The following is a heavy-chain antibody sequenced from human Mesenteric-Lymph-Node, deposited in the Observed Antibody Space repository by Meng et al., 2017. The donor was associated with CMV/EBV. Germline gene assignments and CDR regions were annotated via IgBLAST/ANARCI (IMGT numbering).Heavy chain of an antibody. CDR1: GYRLTSYW. CDR3: ARDVITAGYSGSFFDQ. J-gene: IGHJ4*02. Sequence: GESLKISCKASGYRLTSYWIGWLRQAPGQGLEWLGWVSGKTGSNKYAQKFQGRVSMTRDASMTTVYMELSSLTPDDTGVYYCARDVITAGYSGSFFDQWGQGTMVTVSS. V-gene: IGHV1-2*02. CDR2: VSGKTGSN. D-gene: IGHD3-10*01.